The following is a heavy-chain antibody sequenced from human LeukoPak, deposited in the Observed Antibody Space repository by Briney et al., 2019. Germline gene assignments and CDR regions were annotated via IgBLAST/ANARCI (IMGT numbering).Heavy chain of an antibody. CDR1: GYTFTGYY. Sequence: ASVKVSCMASGYTFTGYYIHWVRQAPGQGLEWMGWISAYNGNTNYAQKLQGRVTMTTDTSTSTAYMELRSLRSDDTAVYYCARLLNYYVSSGYHYYYYMDVWGKGTTVTISS. J-gene: IGHJ6*03. CDR3: ARLLNYYVSSGYHYYYYMDV. D-gene: IGHD3-22*01. V-gene: IGHV1-18*04. CDR2: ISAYNGNT.